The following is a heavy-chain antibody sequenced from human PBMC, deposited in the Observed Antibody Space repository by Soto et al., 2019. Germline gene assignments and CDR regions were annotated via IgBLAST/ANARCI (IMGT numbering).Heavy chain of an antibody. D-gene: IGHD3-22*01. CDR3: ARAPPSGYYPYYYYYGMDV. J-gene: IGHJ6*02. CDR1: GGSFSGYY. CDR2: INHSGST. Sequence: SETLSLTCAVYGGSFSGYYWSWIRQPPGKGLEWIGEINHSGSTNYNPSLKSRVTISVDTSKNQFSLKLSSVTAAGTAVYYCARAPPSGYYPYYYYYGMDVWGQGTTVTVSS. V-gene: IGHV4-34*01.